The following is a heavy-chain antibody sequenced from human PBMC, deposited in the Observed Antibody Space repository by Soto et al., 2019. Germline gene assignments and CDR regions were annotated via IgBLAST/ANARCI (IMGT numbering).Heavy chain of an antibody. Sequence: GLDLEWLALIYWDDDKRYSPSLKSRLTITKDTSKNQVVLTMTNMDPVDTATYYCARYCISTSADWFDPWGQGTLVTVSS. CDR2: IYWDDDK. J-gene: IGHJ5*02. V-gene: IGHV2-5*02. CDR3: ARYCISTSADWFDP. D-gene: IGHD2-2*01.